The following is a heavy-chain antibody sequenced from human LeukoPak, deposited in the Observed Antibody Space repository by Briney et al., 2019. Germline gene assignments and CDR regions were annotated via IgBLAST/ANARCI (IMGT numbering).Heavy chain of an antibody. CDR3: ARGRTIFGVVIIDNWFDP. CDR1: GGSFSGYY. J-gene: IGHJ5*02. D-gene: IGHD3-3*01. CDR2: INHSGST. V-gene: IGHV4-34*01. Sequence: SETLSLTCAVYGGSFSGYYWSWLRQPPGKGLEWIGEINHSGSTNYNPSLKSRVTISVDTSKNQFSLKLSSVTAADTAVYYCARGRTIFGVVIIDNWFDPWGQGTLVTVSS.